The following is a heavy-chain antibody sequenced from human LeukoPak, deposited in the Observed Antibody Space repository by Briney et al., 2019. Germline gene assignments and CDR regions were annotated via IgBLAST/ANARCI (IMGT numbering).Heavy chain of an antibody. CDR3: ARDAYYDLWSGYFGGRSRSAGFDY. J-gene: IGHJ4*02. CDR2: ISAYNGNT. CDR1: GYTVTSYG. V-gene: IGHV1-18*01. Sequence: ASVRVSCKAFGYTVTSYGISWGRQAPGQGLEWRGWISAYNGNTIYAQKRQGRVTMSTDTSTSTAYMELRSLRSDDTAVYYCARDAYYDLWSGYFGGRSRSAGFDYWGQGTLVTVSS. D-gene: IGHD3-3*01.